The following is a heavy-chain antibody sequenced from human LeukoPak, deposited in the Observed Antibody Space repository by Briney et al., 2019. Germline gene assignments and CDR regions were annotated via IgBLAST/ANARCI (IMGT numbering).Heavy chain of an antibody. CDR1: EFTFRTYS. J-gene: IGHJ3*02. V-gene: IGHV3-48*01. Sequence: PGGSLRLSCAASEFTFRTYSMNWVRQAPGKGLEWVSYIDTTSSTIYYADSVKGRFTISRDNAKNSLYLQMNSLRAEDTAVYYCARGGSYLSAFDIWGQGTMVTVSS. CDR3: ARGGSYLSAFDI. CDR2: IDTTSSTI. D-gene: IGHD1-26*01.